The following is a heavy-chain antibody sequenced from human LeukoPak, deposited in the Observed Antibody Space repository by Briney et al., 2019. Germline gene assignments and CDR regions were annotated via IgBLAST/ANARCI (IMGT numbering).Heavy chain of an antibody. Sequence: PGGSLRLSCEASGFTFATYPMSWVRQAPGKGLEWVSTFSGSGGRTLYADSVKGRFTISRDNSKNTLSLQMNSPRAEDTAVYYCAKVTSSYNCFDYWGQGSLVTVSS. CDR1: GFTFATYP. CDR2: FSGSGGRT. V-gene: IGHV3-23*01. J-gene: IGHJ4*02. D-gene: IGHD2-2*01. CDR3: AKVTSSYNCFDY.